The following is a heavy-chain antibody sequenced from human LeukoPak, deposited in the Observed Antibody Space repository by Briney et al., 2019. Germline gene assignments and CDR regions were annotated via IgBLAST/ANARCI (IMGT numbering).Heavy chain of an antibody. CDR1: GGSISSYY. V-gene: IGHV4-4*07. Sequence: SETLSLTCTVSGGSISSYYWSWIRQPAGKGLDWIGRIYTSGSTNYNPSLKSRATMSVDTSKNQFSLKLRSVTAADTAVYYCARGYNWGSPTRNFYYLDVWGKGTTVTVSS. CDR3: ARGYNWGSPTRNFYYLDV. J-gene: IGHJ6*03. D-gene: IGHD7-27*01. CDR2: IYTSGST.